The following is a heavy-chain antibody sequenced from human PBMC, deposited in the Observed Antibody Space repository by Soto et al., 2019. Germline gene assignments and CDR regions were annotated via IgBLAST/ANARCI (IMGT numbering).Heavy chain of an antibody. D-gene: IGHD6-19*01. CDR2: IYSGGST. Sequence: PGGSLRLSCAASGFTVSSNYMSWVRQAPGKGLEWVSVIYSGGSTYYADSVKGRFTISRDNSKNTLYLQMNSLRAEDTAVYYCAREVAGPSYGMDVWGQGTTVTVSS. V-gene: IGHV3-53*01. CDR1: GFTVSSNY. CDR3: AREVAGPSYGMDV. J-gene: IGHJ6*02.